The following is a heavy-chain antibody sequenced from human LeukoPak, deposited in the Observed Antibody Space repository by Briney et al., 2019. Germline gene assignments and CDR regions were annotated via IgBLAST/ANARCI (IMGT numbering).Heavy chain of an antibody. CDR1: GFTFSSYA. D-gene: IGHD4-11*01. J-gene: IGHJ4*02. CDR2: ISGSGGST. CDR3: ARGFDYSNYGIFDY. V-gene: IGHV3-23*01. Sequence: GGSLRLSCAASGFTFSSYAMSWVRQAPGKGLEWVSAISGSGGSTYYTDSVKSRFTISRDNAKNSLYLQMNSLRAEDTAVYYCARGFDYSNYGIFDYWGQGTLVTVSS.